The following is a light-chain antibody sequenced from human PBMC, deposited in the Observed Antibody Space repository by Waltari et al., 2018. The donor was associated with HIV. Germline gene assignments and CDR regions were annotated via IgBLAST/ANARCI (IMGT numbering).Light chain of an antibody. J-gene: IGLJ3*02. CDR3: CSYAGMYTWV. Sequence: QSSLTQPRSVSGSPGQSVTIPCPGTSSDVGSYNYVSWYQQHPGKAPKVMIYDVSQRPSGVPDRFSGSKSGKTASLTISGLQAEDEADYYCCSYAGMYTWVFGGGTKLTVL. V-gene: IGLV2-11*01. CDR1: SSDVGSYNY. CDR2: DVS.